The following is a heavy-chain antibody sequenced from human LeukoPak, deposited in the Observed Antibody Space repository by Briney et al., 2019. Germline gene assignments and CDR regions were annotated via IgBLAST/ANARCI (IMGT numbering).Heavy chain of an antibody. V-gene: IGHV4-61*02. D-gene: IGHD3-22*01. Sequence: PSETLSLTCTVSGGSISSGSYCWRWIRQPAGKGLEWIGRIYTSGSTNYNPSLKSRVTISVDTSKNQFSLKLSSVTAADTAVYYCARGPGDSSGYYSPKYYYYYMDVWGKGTTVTVSS. CDR2: IYTSGST. CDR1: GGSISSGSYC. J-gene: IGHJ6*03. CDR3: ARGPGDSSGYYSPKYYYYYMDV.